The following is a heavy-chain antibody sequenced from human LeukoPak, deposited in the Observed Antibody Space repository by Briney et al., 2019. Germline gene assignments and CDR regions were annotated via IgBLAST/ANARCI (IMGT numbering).Heavy chain of an antibody. D-gene: IGHD2-15*01. V-gene: IGHV3-21*01. CDR1: GFTFNIYT. CDR3: ARDCSSSAFDI. Sequence: GGSLRLSCAASGFTFNIYTMTWVRQAPGKGLEWVSSIGSSSRYIYYADSVKGRFTISRDNDKNSVYLQMNSLRAEDTAVYYCARDCSSSAFDIWGQGAMITVSS. J-gene: IGHJ3*02. CDR2: IGSSSRYI.